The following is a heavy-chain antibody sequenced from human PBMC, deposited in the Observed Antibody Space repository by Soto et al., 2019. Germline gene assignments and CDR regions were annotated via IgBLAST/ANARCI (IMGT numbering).Heavy chain of an antibody. V-gene: IGHV4-39*01. J-gene: IGHJ4*02. CDR1: GGSISSSSYY. CDR3: ARHFTLYYFDY. CDR2: IYYSGST. Sequence: SETLSLTCTVSGGSISSSSYYWGWIRQPPGKGLEWIGSIYYSGSTYYNPSLKSRVTISVDTSKNQFSLKLSSVTAVDTAVYYCARHFTLYYFDYWGQGTLVTVSS.